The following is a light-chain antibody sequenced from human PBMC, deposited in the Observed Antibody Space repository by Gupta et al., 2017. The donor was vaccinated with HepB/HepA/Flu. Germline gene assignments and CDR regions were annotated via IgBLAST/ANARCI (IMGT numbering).Light chain of an antibody. J-gene: IGLJ2*01. Sequence: ALTQRASVSRPPEQPITISCTATISDVGGHDYFSWYQQPPGNVPILMIYDVSNRPSGVSNRFSASKSGNTASVTICGLQADDEAYYYCSSYRSSGSVVFGAGTKLTVL. V-gene: IGLV2-14*03. CDR2: DVS. CDR1: ISDVGGHDY. CDR3: SSYRSSGSVV.